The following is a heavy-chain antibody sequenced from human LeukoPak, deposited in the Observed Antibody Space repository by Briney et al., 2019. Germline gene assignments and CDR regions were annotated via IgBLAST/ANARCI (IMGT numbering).Heavy chain of an antibody. CDR2: IYSRGST. CDR3: ARLGYSGYSYYYYYMDV. Sequence: SETLSLTCIVSGGSISSSNYYWGWIRQSPGKGLEWIGSIYSRGSTYYNPSLKSRVIVSSDMSKNQFSLKLSSVTAADTAVYYCARLGYSGYSYYYYYMDVWGKGTTVTISS. V-gene: IGHV4-39*07. D-gene: IGHD5-12*01. CDR1: GGSISSSNYY. J-gene: IGHJ6*03.